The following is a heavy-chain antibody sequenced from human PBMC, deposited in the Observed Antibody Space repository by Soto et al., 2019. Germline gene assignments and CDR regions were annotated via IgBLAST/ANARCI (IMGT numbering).Heavy chain of an antibody. Sequence: GGSLRLSCAASGFTFSSYAMSWVRQAPGKGLEWVSAISGGGGSTYYADSVKGRFTISRDNSKNTLYPQMNSLRAEDTAVYYCAKFRRYDILTGKGYYYGMDVWGQGTTVTVSS. D-gene: IGHD3-9*01. CDR2: ISGGGGST. V-gene: IGHV3-23*01. J-gene: IGHJ6*02. CDR3: AKFRRYDILTGKGYYYGMDV. CDR1: GFTFSSYA.